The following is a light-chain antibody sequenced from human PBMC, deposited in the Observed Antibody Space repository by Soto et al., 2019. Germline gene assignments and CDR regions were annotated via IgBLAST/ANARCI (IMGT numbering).Light chain of an antibody. V-gene: IGLV1-40*01. CDR3: QSYDRRLRASV. CDR1: SSNTGAGSD. CDR2: SNY. J-gene: IGLJ2*01. Sequence: QSVLTQPPSVSGAPGQRVTISCTGSSSNTGAGSDVHWYQHVPGKAPKLLIYSNYRRPSGVPDRFSGSRSGTSASLAITGLQAEDEADYYCQSYDRRLRASVFGGGTTVTVL.